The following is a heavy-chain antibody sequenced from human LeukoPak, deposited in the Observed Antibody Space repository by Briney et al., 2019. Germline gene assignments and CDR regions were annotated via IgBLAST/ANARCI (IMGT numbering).Heavy chain of an antibody. CDR1: GGSISNTSYY. CDR3: ASGDNSYAPYFFDY. V-gene: IGHV4-39*01. Sequence: SETLSLTCTVSGGSISNTSYYWGWIRQPPGKGLEWIGSIYYGGNTYYNPSLKSRVTISVDTSKNQFSLKLSSVTAADAAVYYCASGDNSYAPYFFDYWGQGTLVTVSS. J-gene: IGHJ4*02. CDR2: IYYGGNT. D-gene: IGHD3-10*01.